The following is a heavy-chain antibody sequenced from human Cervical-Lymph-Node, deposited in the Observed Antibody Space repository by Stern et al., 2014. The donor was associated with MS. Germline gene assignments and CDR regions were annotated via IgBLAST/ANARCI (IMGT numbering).Heavy chain of an antibody. CDR2: ISYDGSNK. J-gene: IGHJ4*02. Sequence: VQLVESGGGVVQPGRSLRLSCAASGFTFSNYGMHWVRQAPGKGLEWVAGISYDGSNKHYADSVKGRFTISRDNSKNTLYLQMNSLRGEDTAVYYCAKDSSSTLVYWGQGTLVTVSS. D-gene: IGHD6-6*01. V-gene: IGHV3-30*18. CDR3: AKDSSSTLVY. CDR1: GFTFSNYG.